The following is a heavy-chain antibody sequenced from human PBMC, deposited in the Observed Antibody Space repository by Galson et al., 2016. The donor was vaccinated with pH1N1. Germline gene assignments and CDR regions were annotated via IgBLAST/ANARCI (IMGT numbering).Heavy chain of an antibody. CDR1: SGAFTNYY. CDR3: ARGPFGPRYDFLWGCSRQYFDS. Sequence: LSLTCALSSGAFTNYYWGWIRQPPGKGLEWIGEITHSGGTNYNPSLKSRVSISVHTSKTQFSLKLTSVTAADSAVCFCARGPFGPRYDFLWGCSRQYFDSWGQGTLVTVSP. D-gene: IGHD3-16*02. J-gene: IGHJ4*02. CDR2: ITHSGGT. V-gene: IGHV4-34*01.